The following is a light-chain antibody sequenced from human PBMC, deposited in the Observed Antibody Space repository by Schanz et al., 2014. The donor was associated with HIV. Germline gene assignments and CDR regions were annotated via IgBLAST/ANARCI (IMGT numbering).Light chain of an antibody. J-gene: IGLJ3*02. V-gene: IGLV1-47*01. CDR3: AAWDDSLSGRV. Sequence: QSVLTQPPSASGTPGQRVTISCTGSSSNIGAGYDVHWYQQLPGTAPNLLISRNNQRPSGVPDRFSGSKSGTSASLAISGLRFEDEADYYCAAWDDSLSGRVFGGGTKLTVL. CDR2: RNN. CDR1: SSNIGAGYD.